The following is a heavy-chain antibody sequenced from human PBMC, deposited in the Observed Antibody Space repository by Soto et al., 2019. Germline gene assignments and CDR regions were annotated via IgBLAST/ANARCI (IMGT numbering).Heavy chain of an antibody. J-gene: IGHJ4*01. CDR1: GFTFSTYS. CDR3: VIDVSNDVYPYDY. CDR2: ISGSSSTI. Sequence: GGSLRLSCAASGFTFSTYSMNWVRQAPGKGLEWVSYISGSSSTIFYTDSVKGRFTVSRDNAKNSLYLQMNSLRVEDTAVYYCVIDVSNDVYPYDYWGHGTLVTVSS. D-gene: IGHD2-8*01. V-gene: IGHV3-48*01.